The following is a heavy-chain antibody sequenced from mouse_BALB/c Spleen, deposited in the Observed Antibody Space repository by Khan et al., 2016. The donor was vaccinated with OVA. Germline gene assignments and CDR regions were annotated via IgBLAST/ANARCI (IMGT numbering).Heavy chain of an antibody. CDR1: GFTFSNYA. CDR2: ISSGGSYT. D-gene: IGHD2-2*01. J-gene: IGHJ2*01. Sequence: EVELVESGGGLVKPGGSLKLSCTVSGFTFSNYAMSWVRQTPEKRLEWVATISSGGSYTYYPDSVKGRFTISRDNANNTLYLQMSSLSSEDTAMFYCARTPGYDGSKYFDYWGKGTTLTGSS. V-gene: IGHV5-9-3*01. CDR3: ARTPGYDGSKYFDY.